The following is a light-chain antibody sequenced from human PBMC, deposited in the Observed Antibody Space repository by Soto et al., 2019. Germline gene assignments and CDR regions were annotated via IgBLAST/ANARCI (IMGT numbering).Light chain of an antibody. V-gene: IGLV1-51*01. J-gene: IGLJ3*02. Sequence: QSVLTQPPSVSAAPGQKVTISCSGSNSNIGNNYVSWYQQLPEAALKLLIYDNNKRPSGIPDRFSGSKSGTSATLGITGLQTGDEADYYCGTWDSSLSAWVFGGGTKLTVL. CDR1: NSNIGNNY. CDR2: DNN. CDR3: GTWDSSLSAWV.